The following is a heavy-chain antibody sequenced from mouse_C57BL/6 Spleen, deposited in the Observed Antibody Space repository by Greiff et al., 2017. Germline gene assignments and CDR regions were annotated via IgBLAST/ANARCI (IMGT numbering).Heavy chain of an antibody. CDR2: IDPETGGT. Sequence: VQLQQSGAELVRPGASVTLSCKASGYTFTDYEMHWVKQTPVHGLEWIGAIDPETGGTAYNQKFKGKAILTADKSSSTAYMELRCLTSEDSAVYSCTRRDYYGSSYCYAMDYWGQGTSVTVSS. J-gene: IGHJ4*01. D-gene: IGHD1-1*01. V-gene: IGHV1-15*01. CDR1: GYTFTDYE. CDR3: TRRDYYGSSYCYAMDY.